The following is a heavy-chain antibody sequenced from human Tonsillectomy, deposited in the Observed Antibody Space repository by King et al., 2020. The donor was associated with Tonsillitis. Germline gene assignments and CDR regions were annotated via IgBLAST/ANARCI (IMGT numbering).Heavy chain of an antibody. CDR1: GFTFSSYG. D-gene: IGHD1-1*01. V-gene: IGHV3-33*08. Sequence: QVQLVESGGGVVQPGRSLRLSCVVSGFTFSSYGMHWVRQAPGKGLEWVAVIWYDGSKRDYVDSEQGRFTISRDDSKNTLYLQMNSLRAEDTAVYYCARKNDWYFDLWGRGTLVTVSS. CDR2: IWYDGSKR. J-gene: IGHJ2*01. CDR3: ARKNDWYFDL.